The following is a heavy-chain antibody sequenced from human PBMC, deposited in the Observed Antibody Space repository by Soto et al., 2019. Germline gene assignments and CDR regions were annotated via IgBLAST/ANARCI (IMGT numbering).Heavy chain of an antibody. D-gene: IGHD3-16*02. V-gene: IGHV1-69*01. J-gene: IGHJ4*02. CDR3: ARGRYDYVWGSYRVTFDY. Sequence: QVRLVQSGAEVKKPGSSVKVACKASGGTFSSYAISWVRQAPGQGVEWMGGIMPIFGTANYAQKCQGRYTITEDESTSTAYMELSSLRSEDTAVYYCARGRYDYVWGSYRVTFDYWGQGTLVTVSS. CDR2: IMPIFGTA. CDR1: GGTFSSYA.